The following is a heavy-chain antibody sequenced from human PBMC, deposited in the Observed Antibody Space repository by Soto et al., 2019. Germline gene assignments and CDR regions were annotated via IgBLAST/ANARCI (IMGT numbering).Heavy chain of an antibody. Sequence: SETLSLTCTVSGDSISSSAYYWGWIRQPPGKGLEWIGSTYYSGTTYYNPSLKSRVIISVNTSKIQFSLNLSSVTAADTAVYYCARQATANYGDYYFDYWGQGTLVTVSS. D-gene: IGHD4-17*01. J-gene: IGHJ4*02. CDR1: GDSISSSAYY. CDR3: ARQATANYGDYYFDY. V-gene: IGHV4-39*01. CDR2: TYYSGTT.